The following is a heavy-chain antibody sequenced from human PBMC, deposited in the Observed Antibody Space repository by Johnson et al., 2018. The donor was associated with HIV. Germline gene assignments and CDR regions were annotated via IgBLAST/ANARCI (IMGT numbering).Heavy chain of an antibody. Sequence: QEQLVESGGGVVQPGRSLRLSCAASGFTFSSYAMHWVRQAPGKGLEWVAVLSYDGRNNYYADSVKGRFTISRDNSKNTPYLQMNSLRAEDTAVYSCARDQGVRALDIWGQGTMVTVSS. D-gene: IGHD3-16*01. V-gene: IGHV3-30-3*01. CDR3: ARDQGVRALDI. CDR1: GFTFSSYA. J-gene: IGHJ3*02. CDR2: LSYDGRNN.